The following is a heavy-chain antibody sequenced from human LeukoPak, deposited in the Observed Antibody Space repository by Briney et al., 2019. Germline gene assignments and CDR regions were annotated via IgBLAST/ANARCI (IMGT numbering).Heavy chain of an antibody. Sequence: PSETLSLTCTVSGGSLSSGSYYWSWIRQPAGKGLEWIGRIYTSGSTNYNPSLKSRVTISVDTSKNQFSLKLSSVTAADTAVYYCARGFRFPYAFDIWGQGTMVTVSS. CDR1: GGSLSSGSYY. D-gene: IGHD3-16*02. V-gene: IGHV4-61*02. CDR3: ARGFRFPYAFDI. J-gene: IGHJ3*02. CDR2: IYTSGST.